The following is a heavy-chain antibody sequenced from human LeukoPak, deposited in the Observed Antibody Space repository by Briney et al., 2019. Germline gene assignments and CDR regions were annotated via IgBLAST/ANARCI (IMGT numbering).Heavy chain of an antibody. CDR1: GFTFTNAW. CDR2: IKSKGDGETI. J-gene: IGHJ4*02. Sequence: PGGSLRLSCAASGFTFTNAWMSWVRQAPGKGLEWVGRIKSKGDGETIVNAAPVKGRFTMSRDDSKATLYLQMNSLKAEDTAVYYCTTDLGLTMIRGVIVYWGQGALVTVSS. V-gene: IGHV3-15*01. CDR3: TTDLGLTMIRGVIVY. D-gene: IGHD3-10*01.